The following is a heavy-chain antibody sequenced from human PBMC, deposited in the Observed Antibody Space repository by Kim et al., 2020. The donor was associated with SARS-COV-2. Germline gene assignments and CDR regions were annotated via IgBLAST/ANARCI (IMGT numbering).Heavy chain of an antibody. CDR1: GFTFSSYS. V-gene: IGHV3-21*01. CDR2: ISSSSSYI. D-gene: IGHD3-3*01. J-gene: IGHJ6*02. Sequence: GGSLRLSCAASGFTFSSYSMNWVRQAPGKGLEWVSSISSSSSYIYYADSVKGRFTISRDNAKNSLYLQMNSPRAEDTAVYYCARDRDVEIFGVEPGYYYYGMDVWGQGTTVTVSS. CDR3: ARDRDVEIFGVEPGYYYYGMDV.